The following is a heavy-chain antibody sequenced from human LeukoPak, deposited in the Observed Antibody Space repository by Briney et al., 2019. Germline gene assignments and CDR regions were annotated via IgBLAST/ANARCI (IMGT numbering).Heavy chain of an antibody. CDR2: IRYDGSNK. V-gene: IGHV3-30*02. CDR3: AKDGGSWSNWFDP. CDR1: GFTFSTYG. J-gene: IGHJ5*02. D-gene: IGHD6-13*01. Sequence: PGGSLRLSCAASGFTFSTYGMHWVRQAPGKGLEWVAFIRYDGSNKYYADSLKGRFTISRDNSKNTLYLQMNSLRAEDTALYYCAKDGGSWSNWFDPWGQGTLVTVSS.